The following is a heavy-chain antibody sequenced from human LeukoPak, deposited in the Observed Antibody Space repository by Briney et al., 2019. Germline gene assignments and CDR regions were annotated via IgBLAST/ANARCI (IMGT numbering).Heavy chain of an antibody. Sequence: GASVKVSCKASGGTFSSYAISWVRQAPGQGLEWIGGIIPIFGTANYAQKFQGRVTITADESTSTAYMELSSLRSEDTAVYYCARSGGYCSSTSCPSSYWGQGTLVTVSS. CDR2: IIPIFGTA. CDR1: GGTFSSYA. D-gene: IGHD2-2*01. V-gene: IGHV1-69*13. CDR3: ARSGGYCSSTSCPSSY. J-gene: IGHJ4*02.